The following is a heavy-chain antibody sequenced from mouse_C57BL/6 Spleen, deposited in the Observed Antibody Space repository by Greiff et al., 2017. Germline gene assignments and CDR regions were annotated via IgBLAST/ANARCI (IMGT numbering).Heavy chain of an antibody. CDR1: GYTFTSYW. D-gene: IGHD1-1*01. V-gene: IGHV1-64*01. CDR2: IHPNSGST. CDR3: ARWGTTVARGFAY. Sequence: QVQLQQPGAELVKPGASVKLSCKASGYTFTSYWMHWVKQRPGQGLEWIGLIHPNSGSTNYNEKFKSKATLTVDKSSSTAYMQLSSLTSEDSAVYYCARWGTTVARGFAYWGQGTLVTVSA. J-gene: IGHJ3*01.